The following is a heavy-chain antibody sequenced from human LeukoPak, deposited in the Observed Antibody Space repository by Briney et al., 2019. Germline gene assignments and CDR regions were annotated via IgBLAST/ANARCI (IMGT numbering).Heavy chain of an antibody. CDR2: IYTSGST. Sequence: SETLSLTCTVSGGSISSSSYYWGWIRQPPGKGLEWIGRIYTSGSTNYNPSLKSRVTMSVDTSKNQFSLKLSSVTAADTAVYYCARGEMLYGTFDYWGQGTLVTVSS. CDR3: ARGEMLYGTFDY. J-gene: IGHJ4*02. V-gene: IGHV4-39*07. CDR1: GGSISSSSYY. D-gene: IGHD2-8*01.